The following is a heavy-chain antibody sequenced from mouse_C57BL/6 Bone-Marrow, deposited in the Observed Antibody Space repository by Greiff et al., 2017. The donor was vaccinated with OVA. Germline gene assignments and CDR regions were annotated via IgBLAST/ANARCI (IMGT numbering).Heavy chain of an antibody. V-gene: IGHV1-15*01. CDR3: LYGSRGY. CDR1: GYTFTDYE. Sequence: QVQLKESGAELVRPGASVTLSCKASGYTFTDYEMHWVKQTPVHGLEWIGAIDPETGGTAYNQKFKGKAILTADKSSSTAYMELRSLTSEDSAVYYCLYGSRGYWGQGTTLTVSS. D-gene: IGHD1-1*01. J-gene: IGHJ2*01. CDR2: IDPETGGT.